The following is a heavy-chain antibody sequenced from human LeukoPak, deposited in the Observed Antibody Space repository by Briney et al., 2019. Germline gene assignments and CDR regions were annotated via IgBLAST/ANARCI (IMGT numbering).Heavy chain of an antibody. D-gene: IGHD4-17*01. J-gene: IGHJ6*02. CDR3: AREYDYGDYFGPFSYYYYGMDV. CDR2: MNPNSGNT. Sequence: ASVKVSCKTSGFTFTNYDINWVRQAPGQGLEWMGWMNPNSGNTGYTQKFQGRVAMTRDNSITTAYMELSSLRSEDTAVYYCAREYDYGDYFGPFSYYYYGMDVWGQGTTVTVSS. V-gene: IGHV1-8*01. CDR1: GFTFTNYD.